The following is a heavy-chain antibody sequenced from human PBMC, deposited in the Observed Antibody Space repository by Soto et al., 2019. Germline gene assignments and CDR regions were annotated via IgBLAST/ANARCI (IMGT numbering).Heavy chain of an antibody. Sequence: SETLSLTCAVSGGSISYYYWGWIRQPPGKGLEWIGSIYYSGNTHYNPSLKSRVTISVDTSMNQFSLNLDSVTAVDSAVYYCVRGGYVHAFDYWGQGALVTVSS. V-gene: IGHV4-59*01. CDR3: VRGGYVHAFDY. CDR2: IYYSGNT. D-gene: IGHD5-12*01. J-gene: IGHJ4*02. CDR1: GGSISYYY.